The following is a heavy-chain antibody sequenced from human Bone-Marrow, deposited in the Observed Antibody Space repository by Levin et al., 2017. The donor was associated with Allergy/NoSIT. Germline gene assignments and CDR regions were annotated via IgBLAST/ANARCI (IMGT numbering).Heavy chain of an antibody. CDR1: GDSISNNAYY. V-gene: IGHV4-39*01. J-gene: IGHJ4*02. Sequence: SETLSLTCTVSGDSISNNAYYWGWIRQPPGKGLEWVGSIHYTGTTYSTPSLKSRVTLSVDTSKNQFSLRLTSVTAADTAVYSCARLYGRPPQNFDSWGQGILVTVSS. D-gene: IGHD4-17*01. CDR3: ARLYGRPPQNFDS. CDR2: IHYTGTT.